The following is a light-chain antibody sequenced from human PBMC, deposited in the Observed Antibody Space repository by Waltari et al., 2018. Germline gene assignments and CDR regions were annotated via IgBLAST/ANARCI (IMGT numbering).Light chain of an antibody. CDR2: LNSDGSH. J-gene: IGLJ2*01. V-gene: IGLV4-69*01. CDR3: QTWGTGIHVV. CDR1: SGHSSYA. Sequence: QLVLTQSPSASASLGASVKLTCTLSSGHSSYAIAWHQQQPEKGPRYLLKLNSDGSHSKGDGDPGRFSGSSSGAERYLTISSLQSEDEADYYCQTWGTGIHVVFGGGTKLTVL.